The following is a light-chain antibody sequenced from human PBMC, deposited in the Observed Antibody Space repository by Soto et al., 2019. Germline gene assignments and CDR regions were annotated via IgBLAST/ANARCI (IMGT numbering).Light chain of an antibody. CDR1: QGINDN. J-gene: IGKJ5*01. CDR2: GAF. CDR3: QQLNSYPIT. V-gene: IGKV1-17*03. Sequence: DIQMTQSPSAMSASVGDRVTITCRASQGINDNLAWFQQKPGQVPKRLIYGAFSLQRGVPSRFSGSGSGTDFTLTISSLQPEDFATYYCQQLNSYPITFGQGTRLEIK.